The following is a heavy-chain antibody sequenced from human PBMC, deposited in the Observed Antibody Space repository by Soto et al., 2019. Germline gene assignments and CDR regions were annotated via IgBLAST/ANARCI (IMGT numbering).Heavy chain of an antibody. CDR1: GYTFTGYY. CDR2: INPNTGVT. J-gene: IGHJ4*02. Sequence: GASVKVSCKASGYTFTGYYMHWVRQAPGQGLEWMGWINPNTGVTNYAQKFQGRVTMTRDTSISTAYMELSRLRSDDTAMYYCARDLRSGYYTYFDYWGQGTLVTVSS. D-gene: IGHD3-3*01. CDR3: ARDLRSGYYTYFDY. V-gene: IGHV1-2*02.